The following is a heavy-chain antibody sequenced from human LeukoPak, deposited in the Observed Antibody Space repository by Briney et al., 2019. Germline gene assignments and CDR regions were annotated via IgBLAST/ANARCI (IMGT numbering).Heavy chain of an antibody. CDR1: GFTFSSYS. J-gene: IGHJ4*02. CDR3: ARDDTVTTYDY. D-gene: IGHD4-17*01. V-gene: IGHV3-21*01. Sequence: GGSLRLSCAASGFTFSSYSMNWVRQAPGKGLGWVSSISSSSSYIYYADSVKGRFTISRDNAKNSLYLQMNSLRAEDTAVYYCARDDTVTTYDYWGQGTLVTVSS. CDR2: ISSSSSYI.